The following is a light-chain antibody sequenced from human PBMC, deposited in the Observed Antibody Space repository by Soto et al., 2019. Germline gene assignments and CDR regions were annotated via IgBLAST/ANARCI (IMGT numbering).Light chain of an antibody. CDR1: SSNIGNNF. V-gene: IGLV1-51*02. CDR3: GTWDSSLTVWV. J-gene: IGLJ3*02. Sequence: QAVVTQPPSVSAAPGQTVTISCAGSSSNIGNNFVSWYQQLPGTAPKLLIYENNERPSGIPDRFSGSKSGTSASLGITGLQTGDEAVYYCGTWDSSLTVWVFGGGTKLTVL. CDR2: ENN.